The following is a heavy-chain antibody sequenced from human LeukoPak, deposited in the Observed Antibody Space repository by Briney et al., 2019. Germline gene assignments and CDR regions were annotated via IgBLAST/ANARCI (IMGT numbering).Heavy chain of an antibody. J-gene: IGHJ4*02. Sequence: PGGSLRLSCAASGFAFSTYSMNWARQAPGKGLGWISSITSTGTYIYYADSVKGRFTISRDNAKNSLYLQMNSLRAEDTAVYFCARVAGGKFHLYYWGQGTQVTVSS. V-gene: IGHV3-21*01. CDR3: ARVAGGKFHLYY. D-gene: IGHD6-13*01. CDR1: GFAFSTYS. CDR2: ITSTGTYI.